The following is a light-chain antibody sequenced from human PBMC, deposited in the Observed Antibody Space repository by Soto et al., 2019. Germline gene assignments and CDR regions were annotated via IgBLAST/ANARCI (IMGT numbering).Light chain of an antibody. CDR1: QSVAGY. J-gene: IGKJ3*01. Sequence: PGKRATLSCRASQSVAGYLAWYQQKPGQAPRLLVYDASKRATDVPARFSGSGSGTHFTLTISSLEPDDFAVYYCQQRSNWPGVTFGPGTRVDLK. CDR3: QQRSNWPGVT. V-gene: IGKV3-11*01. CDR2: DAS.